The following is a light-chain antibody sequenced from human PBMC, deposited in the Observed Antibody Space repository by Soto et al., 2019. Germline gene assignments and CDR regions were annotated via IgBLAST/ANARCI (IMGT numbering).Light chain of an antibody. CDR3: SSYTISSSTYVV. CDR2: EVT. CDR1: SSDVGGYNY. V-gene: IGLV2-14*01. Sequence: QSALTQPASVSGSPGQSITISCTGTSSDVGGYNYVSWFQQYPGKAPKLMIYEVTNRPSGVSNRFSGSKSGNTASLTISGLQTEDEDDYYCSSYTISSSTYVVFGGGTKLTVL. J-gene: IGLJ2*01.